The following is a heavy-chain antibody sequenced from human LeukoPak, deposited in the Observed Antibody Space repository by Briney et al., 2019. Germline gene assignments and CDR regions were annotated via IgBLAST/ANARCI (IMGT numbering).Heavy chain of an antibody. J-gene: IGHJ4*02. CDR2: IYYSGST. D-gene: IGHD6-13*01. CDR1: GGSISSSSYY. CDR3: ADENSSSWGLFDY. Sequence: SETLSLTSTVSGGSISSSSYYWGWIRQPPGKGLEWIGSIYYSGSTYYNPSLKSRVTISVDTSKNQFSLKLSSVTAADTAVYYCADENSSSWGLFDYWGQGTLVTVFS. V-gene: IGHV4-39*01.